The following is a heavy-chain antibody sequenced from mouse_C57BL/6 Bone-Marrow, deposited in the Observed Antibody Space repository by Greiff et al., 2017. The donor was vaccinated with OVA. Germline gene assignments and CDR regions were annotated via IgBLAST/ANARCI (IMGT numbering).Heavy chain of an antibody. CDR2: INSDGGST. D-gene: IGHD2-1*01. Sequence: EVQLVESGGGLVQPGESLKLSCESNEYEFPSHDMSWVRKTPEKRLELVAAINSDGGSTYYPDTMERRFIISRDNTKKTLYLHMSSLRSEDTALYYCAREGSTMVPHWYFDVWGTGTTVTVSS. CDR1: EYEFPSHD. CDR3: AREGSTMVPHWYFDV. J-gene: IGHJ1*03. V-gene: IGHV5-2*01.